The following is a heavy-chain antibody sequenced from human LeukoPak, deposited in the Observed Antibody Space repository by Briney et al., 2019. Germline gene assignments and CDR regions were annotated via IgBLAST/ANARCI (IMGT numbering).Heavy chain of an antibody. Sequence: ASETLSLTCTVSGGSISSYSWSWIRQPPGKGLEWIGYIYYSGSTNYNPSLKSRVTISVDTSKNQFSLKLSSVTAADTAVYYCARALDFRDAFDIWGQGTMVTVSS. CDR2: IYYSGST. V-gene: IGHV4-59*01. CDR3: ARALDFRDAFDI. CDR1: GGSISSYS. D-gene: IGHD3-3*01. J-gene: IGHJ3*02.